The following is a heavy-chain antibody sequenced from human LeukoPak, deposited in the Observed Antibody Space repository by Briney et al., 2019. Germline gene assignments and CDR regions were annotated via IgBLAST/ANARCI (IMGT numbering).Heavy chain of an antibody. CDR3: AKDSPVSGWSFDY. CDR1: GFTFSSYG. D-gene: IGHD6-19*01. CDR2: ISYDGSNK. V-gene: IGHV3-30*18. Sequence: GGSLRLSCAASGFTFSSYGMHWVRQAPGKGLEWVAVISYDGSNKYYADSVKGRFTISRDNSKNTPYLQMNSLRAEDTAVYYCAKDSPVSGWSFDYWGQGTLVTVSS. J-gene: IGHJ4*02.